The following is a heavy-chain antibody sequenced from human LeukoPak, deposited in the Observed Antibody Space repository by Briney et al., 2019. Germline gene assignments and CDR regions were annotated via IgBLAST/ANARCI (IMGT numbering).Heavy chain of an antibody. Sequence: PSQTLSLTCAVSGGSISSGGYSWSWIRQPPGKGLEWIGYIYHSGSTYYNPSLKSRVTISVDRSKNQFSLKLSSVTAADTAVYYCARSGATTINPFDYWGQGILVTVSS. CDR1: GGSISSGGYS. CDR3: ARSGATTINPFDY. V-gene: IGHV4-30-2*01. J-gene: IGHJ4*02. D-gene: IGHD1-26*01. CDR2: IYHSGST.